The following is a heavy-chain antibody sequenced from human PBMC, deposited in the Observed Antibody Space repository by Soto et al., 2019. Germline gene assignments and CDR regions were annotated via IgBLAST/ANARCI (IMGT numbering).Heavy chain of an antibody. V-gene: IGHV3-30*18. D-gene: IGHD1-26*01. CDR1: GFTSSHYA. CDR3: AKDGSHNFDY. CDR2: MSYDGSNE. Sequence: QVQLVESGGGVVQPGRSLRLSCAASGFTSSHYAMHWVRQAPGNGLEWVALMSYDGSNEYYADSVKGRFTISRDNSKNTLYLQMNSLRAEDTAVYYCAKDGSHNFDYWGQGTLVTVSS. J-gene: IGHJ4*02.